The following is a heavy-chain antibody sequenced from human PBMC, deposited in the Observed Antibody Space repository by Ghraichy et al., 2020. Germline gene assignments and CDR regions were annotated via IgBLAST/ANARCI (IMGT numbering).Heavy chain of an antibody. Sequence: GGSLRLSCAASGFTFSLFSMHWVRQAPGKGPEWVAVVSHDGNAKYYGDSVKGRFAISRDNAKNMVYLQMSSLGAEDTAVYYCARDIKSSSWSYYYYAMDVWGHGTTVTVSS. CDR2: VSHDGNAK. CDR1: GFTFSLFS. V-gene: IGHV3-30*09. CDR3: ARDIKSSSWSYYYYAMDV. J-gene: IGHJ6*02. D-gene: IGHD6-13*01.